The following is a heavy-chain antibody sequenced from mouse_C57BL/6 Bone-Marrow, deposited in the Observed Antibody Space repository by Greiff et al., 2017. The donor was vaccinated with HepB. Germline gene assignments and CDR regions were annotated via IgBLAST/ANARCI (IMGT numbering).Heavy chain of an antibody. CDR2: INYDGSST. V-gene: IGHV5-16*01. CDR3: ARGGATGSFAY. Sequence: EVQLMESEGGLVQPGSSMKLSCTASGFTFSDYYMAWVRQVPEKGLEWVANINYDGSSTYYLDSLKSRFIISRDNAKNILYLQMSSLKSEDTATYYCARGGATGSFAYWGQGTLVTVSA. J-gene: IGHJ3*01. D-gene: IGHD3-1*01. CDR1: GFTFSDYY.